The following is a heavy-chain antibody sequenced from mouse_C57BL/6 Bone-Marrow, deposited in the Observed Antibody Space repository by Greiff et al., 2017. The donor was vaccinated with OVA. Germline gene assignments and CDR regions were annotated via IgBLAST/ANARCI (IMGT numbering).Heavy chain of an antibody. CDR1: GYTFTSYW. Sequence: QVQLQQPGAELVRPGTSVKLSCKASGYTFTSYWMHWVKQRPGQGLEWIGVIDPSDSYTNYNQKFKGKATLTVDTSSSTAYMQLSSLTSEDSAVYFCARPDLPRGAMDYWGQGTSVTVSS. V-gene: IGHV1-59*01. D-gene: IGHD5-5*01. J-gene: IGHJ4*01. CDR3: ARPDLPRGAMDY. CDR2: IDPSDSYT.